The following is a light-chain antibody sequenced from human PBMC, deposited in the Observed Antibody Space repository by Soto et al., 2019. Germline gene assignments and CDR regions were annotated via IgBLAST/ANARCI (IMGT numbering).Light chain of an antibody. Sequence: QSALTQPPSASGSPGQSVTISCTGTSSDVGAYNFVSWYQQHPGKAPKLIISEVSKRPSGVPDRFSGSKSGNTAPLTVSGLQAEDEADYYCSSHAGSIHFYVFGTGTKVTVL. CDR3: SSHAGSIHFYV. J-gene: IGLJ1*01. CDR2: EVS. CDR1: SSDVGAYNF. V-gene: IGLV2-8*01.